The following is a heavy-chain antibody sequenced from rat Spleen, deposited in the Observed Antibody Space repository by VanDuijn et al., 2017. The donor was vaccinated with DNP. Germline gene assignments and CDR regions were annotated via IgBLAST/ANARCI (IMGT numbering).Heavy chain of an antibody. CDR1: GFTFSNYY. Sequence: EVQLVESGGGLVQPGNSLKLSCAASGFTFSNYYMAWVRQAPTKGLEWVAAISPSGGNTYHGDSVKGRFTISRDNAKSTLYLQMNSLRSEDTATYYCARRATVVTGDFDYWGQGVMVTVSS. CDR2: ISPSGGNT. J-gene: IGHJ2*01. CDR3: ARRATVVTGDFDY. D-gene: IGHD1-12*02. V-gene: IGHV5S23*01.